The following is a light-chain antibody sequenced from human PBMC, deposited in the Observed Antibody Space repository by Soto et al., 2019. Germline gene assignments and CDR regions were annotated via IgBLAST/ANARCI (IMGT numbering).Light chain of an antibody. CDR2: QAS. V-gene: IGKV1-5*03. CDR1: QTISRW. J-gene: IGKJ4*01. CDR3: QQYGSSPT. Sequence: DIQMTQSPSTLSGSVGDRVTITCRASQTISRWLAWYQQKPGKAPKLLIYQASTLEPGVPSRFSGTGSGTEFTLTISRLEPEDFAVYYCQQYGSSPTFGGGTKVDIK.